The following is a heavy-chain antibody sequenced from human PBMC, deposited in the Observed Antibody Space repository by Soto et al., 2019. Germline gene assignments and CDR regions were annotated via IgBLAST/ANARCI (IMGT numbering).Heavy chain of an antibody. V-gene: IGHV1-69*01. CDR3: ARVGPPSPSVIWFFDL. J-gene: IGHJ2*01. Sequence: QGQLVQSGAEVKKPGSSVKVSCKASGGSFRTYAINWVRQAPGQGLEWMGGIIPMLAAPTYAQKFQGRLTITADESTITVYMELSSLTSEDTAVYYCARVGPPSPSVIWFFDLWGRGTLVTVSS. D-gene: IGHD2-21*01. CDR2: IIPMLAAP. CDR1: GGSFRTYA.